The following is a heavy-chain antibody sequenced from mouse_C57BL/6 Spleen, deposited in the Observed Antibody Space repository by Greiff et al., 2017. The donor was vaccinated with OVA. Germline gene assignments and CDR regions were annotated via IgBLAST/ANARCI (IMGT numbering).Heavy chain of an antibody. CDR3: ARAVVATHYAMDY. Sequence: QVQLQQSGAELARPGASVKLSCKASGYTFTSYGIRWVKQRTGQGLEWIGEIYPRSGNTYYNEKFKGKATLTADKSSSTAYMELRSLTSKDSAVYFCARAVVATHYAMDYWGQGTSVTVSS. V-gene: IGHV1-81*01. CDR1: GYTFTSYG. D-gene: IGHD1-1*01. J-gene: IGHJ4*01. CDR2: IYPRSGNT.